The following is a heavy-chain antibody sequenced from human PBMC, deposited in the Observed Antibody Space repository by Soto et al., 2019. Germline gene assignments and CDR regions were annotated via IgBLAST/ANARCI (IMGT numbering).Heavy chain of an antibody. Sequence: GGSLRLSCAASGFTFISYGMHWVRQAPGKGLEWVAVIWYDGSNKYYEDSMKGRFTISSDNSKNTLYLQMNSLSAEDTAVYYCARDRAHMVRGVPLLYMDVWGKGTTVTVSS. CDR1: GFTFISYG. V-gene: IGHV3-33*01. CDR3: ARDRAHMVRGVPLLYMDV. J-gene: IGHJ6*03. CDR2: IWYDGSNK. D-gene: IGHD3-10*01.